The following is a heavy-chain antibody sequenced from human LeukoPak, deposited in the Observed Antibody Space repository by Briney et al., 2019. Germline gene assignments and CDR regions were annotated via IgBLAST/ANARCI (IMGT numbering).Heavy chain of an antibody. CDR1: GGSITSGSYY. V-gene: IGHV4-61*02. CDR3: ARHRQGGIYSSSWYGFDY. D-gene: IGHD6-13*01. CDR2: IYTSGIT. J-gene: IGHJ4*02. Sequence: SETLSLTCTVSGGSITSGSYYWSWIRQPAGKGLEWIGRIYTSGITNYNPSLKSRVTISVDTSRNQFSLRLSSVTAADTAVYYCARHRQGGIYSSSWYGFDYWGQGTLVTVSS.